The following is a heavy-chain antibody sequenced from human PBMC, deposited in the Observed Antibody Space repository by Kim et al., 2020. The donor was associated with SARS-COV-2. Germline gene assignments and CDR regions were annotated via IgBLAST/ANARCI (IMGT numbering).Heavy chain of an antibody. D-gene: IGHD2-2*01. CDR1: GFTFSSYS. V-gene: IGHV3-48*02. Sequence: GGSLRLSCAASGFTFSSYSMNWVRQAPGKGLEWVSYISSSSSTIYYADSVKGRFTISRDNAKNSLYLQMNSLRDEDTAVYYCARVCPSSTSCSMTDAFDIWGQGTMVTVSS. CDR3: ARVCPSSTSCSMTDAFDI. J-gene: IGHJ3*02. CDR2: ISSSSSTI.